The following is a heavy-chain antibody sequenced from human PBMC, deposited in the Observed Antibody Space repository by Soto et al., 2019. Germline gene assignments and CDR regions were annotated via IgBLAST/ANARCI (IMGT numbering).Heavy chain of an antibody. CDR3: ARDAPPAGTRYFDL. J-gene: IGHJ2*01. Sequence: EVQLVESGGGLVKPGGSLRLSCAASAFTFSSYSMNWVRQAPGKGLEWVSSISTSGNYIYYADSLKGRFTISRDNAKNSLYLQMNSLRAGDTAVYYCARDAPPAGTRYFDLWGRGTLVTVYS. V-gene: IGHV3-21*01. D-gene: IGHD6-13*01. CDR1: AFTFSSYS. CDR2: ISTSGNYI.